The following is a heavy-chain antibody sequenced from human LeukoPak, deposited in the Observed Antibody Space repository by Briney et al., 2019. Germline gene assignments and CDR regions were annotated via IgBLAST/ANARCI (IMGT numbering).Heavy chain of an antibody. Sequence: GGSLRLSCAASGFTFSSYAMSWVRQAPGKGLEWVSTISYSGGATYYADSVQGRFTISRDNSKNTLYLQMDSLRAEDTAIYYCAKARSSYGLDNWGQGTLVTVSS. D-gene: IGHD3-22*01. J-gene: IGHJ4*02. CDR3: AKARSSYGLDN. V-gene: IGHV3-23*01. CDR2: ISYSGGAT. CDR1: GFTFSSYA.